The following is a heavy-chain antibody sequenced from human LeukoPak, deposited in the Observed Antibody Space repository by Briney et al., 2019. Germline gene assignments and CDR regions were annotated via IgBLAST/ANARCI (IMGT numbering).Heavy chain of an antibody. CDR2: IWYDGSNI. CDR3: ARDKRWTFNY. D-gene: IGHD5-24*01. CDR1: GISFSNYG. J-gene: IGHJ4*02. V-gene: IGHV3-33*01. Sequence: PGRSLRLSCAASGISFSNYGMHWVRQAPGKGLEWVAAIWYDGSNIQYEESVKGRFTISRDNSKNTLYLQMNSLRAEDTAVYYCARDKRWTFNYWGQGTLVTVSS.